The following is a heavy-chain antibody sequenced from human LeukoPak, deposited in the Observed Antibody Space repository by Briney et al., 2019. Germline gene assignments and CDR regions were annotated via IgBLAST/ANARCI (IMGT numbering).Heavy chain of an antibody. CDR2: IYYSGST. D-gene: IGHD2-15*01. CDR1: GGSISDDY. V-gene: IGHV4-59*12. Sequence: SETLSLTCTVSGGSISDDYWSWIRQPPGKGLEWIGYIYYSGSTNYNPSLKSRVTISIDTSKNQFSLKLSSVTAADTAVYYCARVGYCSGGSCYPGVGYYYYYMDVWGKGTTVTVSS. CDR3: ARVGYCSGGSCYPGVGYYYYYMDV. J-gene: IGHJ6*03.